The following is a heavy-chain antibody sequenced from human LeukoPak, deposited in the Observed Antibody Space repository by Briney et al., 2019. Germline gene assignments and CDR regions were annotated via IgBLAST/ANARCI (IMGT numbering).Heavy chain of an antibody. CDR1: GFTFSSYA. D-gene: IGHD2-2*02. V-gene: IGHV3-48*04. Sequence: GGSLRLSCAASGFTFSSYAMSWVRQAPGKGLEWVSYISSSGSTIYYADSVKGRFTISRDNAKNSLYLQMNSLRAEDTAVYYCARGYCSSTSCYKFDYWGQGTLVTVSS. J-gene: IGHJ4*02. CDR3: ARGYCSSTSCYKFDY. CDR2: ISSSGSTI.